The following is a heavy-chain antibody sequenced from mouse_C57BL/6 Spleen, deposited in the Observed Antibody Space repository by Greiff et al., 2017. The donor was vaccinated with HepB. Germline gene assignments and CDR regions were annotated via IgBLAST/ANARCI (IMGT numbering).Heavy chain of an antibody. CDR1: GFTFSSYA. D-gene: IGHD1-1*01. Sequence: EVKLVESGGGLVKPGGSLKLSCAASGFTFSSYAMSWVRQTPEKRLEWVATISDGGSYTYYPDNVKGRFTISRDNAKNNLYLQMSHLKSEDTAMYYCARDEIYYGSSYGYFDYWGQGTTLTVSS. CDR2: ISDGGSYT. V-gene: IGHV5-4*01. CDR3: ARDEIYYGSSYGYFDY. J-gene: IGHJ2*01.